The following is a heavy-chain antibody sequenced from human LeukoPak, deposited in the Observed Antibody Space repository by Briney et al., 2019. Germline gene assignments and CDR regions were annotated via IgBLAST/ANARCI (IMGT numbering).Heavy chain of an antibody. V-gene: IGHV1-2*02. J-gene: IGHJ4*02. CDR2: INPNSGGT. CDR3: ARDLMGSVDY. CDR1: GGTFSSYA. Sequence: ASVKVSCKASGGTFSSYAISWVRQAPGQGLEWMGWINPNSGGTNYAQKFQGRVTMTRDTSISTAYMELSRLRSDDTAVYYCARDLMGSVDYWGQGTLVTVSS. D-gene: IGHD6-25*01.